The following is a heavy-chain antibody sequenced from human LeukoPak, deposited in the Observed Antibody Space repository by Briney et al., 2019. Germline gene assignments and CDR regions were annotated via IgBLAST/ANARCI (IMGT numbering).Heavy chain of an antibody. Sequence: HSGGSLRLSCAASGFTFSSYAMHWVRQAPGKGLEWVSGISWNSGSIGYADSVKGRFTISRDNAKNSLYLQMNSLRAEDTALYYCAKDGYDYYDSSGYYGYWGQGTLVTVSS. CDR3: AKDGYDYYDSSGYYGY. V-gene: IGHV3-9*01. J-gene: IGHJ4*02. D-gene: IGHD3-22*01. CDR2: ISWNSGSI. CDR1: GFTFSSYA.